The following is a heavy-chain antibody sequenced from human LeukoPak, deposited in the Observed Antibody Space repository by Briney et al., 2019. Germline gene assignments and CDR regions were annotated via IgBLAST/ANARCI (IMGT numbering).Heavy chain of an antibody. CDR2: INPNSVAT. CDR3: ASDQNYFDSTPYYLIDC. D-gene: IGHD2/OR15-2a*01. Sequence: GASLSVSCTASGYRFRGQNIDWVPQAPGQGLEWMGWINPNSVATNYAQTFHGTVTMTRDTSTITAYMELTELKSDDTGVYYCASDQNYFDSTPYYLIDCWGQGTLVTVSS. CDR1: GYRFRGQN. V-gene: IGHV1-2*03. J-gene: IGHJ4*02.